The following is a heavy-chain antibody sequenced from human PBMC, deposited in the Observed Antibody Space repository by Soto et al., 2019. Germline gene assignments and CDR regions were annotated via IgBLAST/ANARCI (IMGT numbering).Heavy chain of an antibody. V-gene: IGHV3-21*01. D-gene: IGHD6-19*01. CDR3: ARETIAVAGANDY. CDR1: GFTFSSYS. J-gene: IGHJ4*02. Sequence: ESGGGLVKPGGSLRLSCAASGFTFSSYSMNWVRQSPGKGREWVSSISSSSSYIYYADPGKGRFTITRNNAKNSLYLQMNRLRAEDTAVYYCARETIAVAGANDYWGQGTLVTVSS. CDR2: ISSSSSYI.